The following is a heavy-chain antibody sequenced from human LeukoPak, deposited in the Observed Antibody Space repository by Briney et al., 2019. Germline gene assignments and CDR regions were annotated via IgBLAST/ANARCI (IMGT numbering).Heavy chain of an antibody. V-gene: IGHV3-66*01. J-gene: IGHJ5*02. CDR1: GFTVSSNY. Sequence: PGRSLRLSCAASGFTVSSNYMSWVRQAPGKGLEWVSIIYSGGSTYYADSVKGRFTISRDSSKNTLYLQMNSLRAEDTAVYYCARVLKDIVLMVYAQARGPFDPWGQGTLVTVSS. D-gene: IGHD2-8*01. CDR3: ARVLKDIVLMVYAQARGPFDP. CDR2: IYSGGST.